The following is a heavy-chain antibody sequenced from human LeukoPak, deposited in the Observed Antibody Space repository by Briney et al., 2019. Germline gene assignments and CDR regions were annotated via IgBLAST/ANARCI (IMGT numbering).Heavy chain of an antibody. D-gene: IGHD3-10*01. J-gene: IGHJ4*02. V-gene: IGHV1-2*06. CDR3: ARDLVGLLFGELLSSELGY. CDR1: GYTFTGYY. CDR2: INPNSGGT. Sequence: ASVKVSCKASGYTFTGYYMHWVRQAPGQGLEWMGRINPNSGGTNYAQKCQGRVTMTRDTSISTAYMELSRLRSDDTAVYYCARDLVGLLFGELLSSELGYWGQGTLVTVSS.